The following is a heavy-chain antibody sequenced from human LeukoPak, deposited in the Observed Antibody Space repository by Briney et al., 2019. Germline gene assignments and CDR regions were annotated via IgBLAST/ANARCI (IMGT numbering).Heavy chain of an antibody. CDR1: GFTISSDY. V-gene: IGHV3-66*01. CDR2: IYSGGTT. CDR3: ARGPYGSSGTPDAFDI. Sequence: GGSLRLSCAASGFTISSDYMSWVRQAPGKGLECVSVIYSGGTTHYADSVKGRFTISRDNSKNTLYLQMNSLRAEDTAVYYCARGPYGSSGTPDAFDIWGQGTMVTVSS. D-gene: IGHD3-10*01. J-gene: IGHJ3*02.